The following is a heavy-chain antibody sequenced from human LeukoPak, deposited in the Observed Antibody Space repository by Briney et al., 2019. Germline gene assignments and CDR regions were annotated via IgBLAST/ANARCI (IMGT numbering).Heavy chain of an antibody. CDR1: GFTFSSYA. CDR3: AKDPEQYWFDP. Sequence: GGSLRLSCAASGFTFSSYAMSWVRQAPGKGLEWVSAISGSGGSTYYADSVRGRFTISRDNSKNTLYLQMNSLRAEDAAVYYCAKDPEQYWFDPWGQGTLVTVSS. V-gene: IGHV3-23*01. CDR2: ISGSGGST. D-gene: IGHD6-19*01. J-gene: IGHJ5*02.